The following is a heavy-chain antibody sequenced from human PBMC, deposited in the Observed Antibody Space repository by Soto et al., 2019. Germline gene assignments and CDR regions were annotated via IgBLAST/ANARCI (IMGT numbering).Heavy chain of an antibody. V-gene: IGHV4-30-2*01. CDR3: AFVFQAEDGIRDTVPVSAFLLNRSSDL. D-gene: IGHD2-15*01. J-gene: IGHJ2*01. CDR2: IYHTGTT. Sequence: QQPGKSLEWIGHIYHTGTTYYNTSLKSRVTISVDRSKNQFSLQLSSVTAADTAVYYCAFVFQAEDGIRDTVPVSAFLLNRSSDL.